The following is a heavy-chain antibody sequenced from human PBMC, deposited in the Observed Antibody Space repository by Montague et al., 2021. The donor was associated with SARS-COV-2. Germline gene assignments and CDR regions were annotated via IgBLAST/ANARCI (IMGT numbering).Heavy chain of an antibody. CDR2: DHYSATK. CDR1: GGSITTSGHY. J-gene: IGHJ3*02. V-gene: IGHV4-39*01. D-gene: IGHD6-19*01. CDR3: ARQIATSGQWAFDI. Sequence: SETLSLTCTVSGGSITTSGHYWGWIRQPPGTGLEWIASDHYSATKYYNPSLGSRLTISVDTSKNQFSLRLNSVTAADTAVYFCARQIATSGQWAFDIWGQGTAVTVSS.